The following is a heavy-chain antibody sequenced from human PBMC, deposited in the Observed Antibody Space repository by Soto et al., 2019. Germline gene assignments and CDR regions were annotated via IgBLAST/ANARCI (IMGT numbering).Heavy chain of an antibody. CDR3: ASATVVAATFDF. CDR1: GFAFRSYN. J-gene: IGHJ4*02. D-gene: IGHD2-15*01. V-gene: IGHV3-21*01. Sequence: EVQLVESGGGLVKPGGSLTLSCAASGFAFRSYNMNWVRQAPGKGLEWVASISSGSSNIYYADSVKGRFTISRDNAKNSLFLQMDSLRAEDSVVYYCASATVVAATFDFWGQGTLVTVSS. CDR2: ISSGSSNI.